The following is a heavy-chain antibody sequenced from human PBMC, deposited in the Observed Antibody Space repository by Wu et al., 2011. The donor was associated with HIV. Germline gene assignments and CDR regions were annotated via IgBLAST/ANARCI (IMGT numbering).Heavy chain of an antibody. Sequence: QVQLVQSGAEVKKPGASVKVSCKASGYTFTSYSMHWVRQAPGQGLEWMGIINPSGGSTNYAQKFQGRVTMTRDTSTSTVYMELSSLRSDDTAVYYCARDPPGNPYYFDYWGQGTLVTVSS. CDR1: GYTFTSYS. CDR2: INPSGGST. J-gene: IGHJ4*02. CDR3: ARDPPGNPYYFDY. V-gene: IGHV1-46*01.